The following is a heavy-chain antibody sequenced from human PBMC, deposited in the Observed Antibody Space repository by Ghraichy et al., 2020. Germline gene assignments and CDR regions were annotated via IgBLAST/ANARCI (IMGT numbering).Heavy chain of an antibody. V-gene: IGHV3-74*01. CDR1: GFTFSTHW. J-gene: IGHJ4*02. CDR3: ASGGSIYGSGVDCYWGDH. Sequence: GGSLRLSCAASGFTFSTHWMHWVRQAPGKGLVWVSHINGDGSTTNYADSVQGRFTVSRDNAKNTVYLQMNSLSAEDTAVYYCASGGSIYGSGVDCYWGDHWGQGTLVTVSS. D-gene: IGHD2-15*01. CDR2: INGDGSTT.